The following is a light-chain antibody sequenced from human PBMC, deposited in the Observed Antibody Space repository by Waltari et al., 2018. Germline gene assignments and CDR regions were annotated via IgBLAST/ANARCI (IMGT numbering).Light chain of an antibody. J-gene: IGLJ1*01. V-gene: IGLV3-21*04. CDR2: YDR. CDR3: HVWHPHVDPGV. CDR1: NIGTYS. Sequence: SYVVTQPPSVSVAPGEAATITCGGDNIGTYSAHRYQQKAGQAPVLVTFYDRDRPSGTPDRFSGSNSGNTATLTISRVEAGDEARYYCHVWHPHVDPGVFGTGTEVTVL.